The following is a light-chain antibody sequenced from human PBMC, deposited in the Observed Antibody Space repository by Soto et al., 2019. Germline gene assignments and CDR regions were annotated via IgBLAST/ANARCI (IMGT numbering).Light chain of an antibody. CDR3: SLSYNGGRI. V-gene: IGLV7-46*01. CDR1: AGAVTSGQY. J-gene: IGLJ2*01. Sequence: QAVVTQEPSVTVSPGGTVTLTCGSSAGAVTSGQYPYWFQQKPGQAPRTLIHDTDNKHSWPPARFSGSLLGVKAALTLSGAKTEDEAEYYCSLSYNGGRIFGGGTKLTVL. CDR2: DTD.